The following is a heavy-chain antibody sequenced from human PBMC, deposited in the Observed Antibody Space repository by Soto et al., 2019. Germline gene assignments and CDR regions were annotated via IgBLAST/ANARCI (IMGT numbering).Heavy chain of an antibody. CDR1: GGYFNDNY. J-gene: IGHJ5*02. V-gene: IGHV4-34*01. D-gene: IGHD3-10*01. CDR2: ISRSGTT. Sequence: QVQLQQWGAGLLKPSETLSLSCAVYGGYFNDNYYTWFRQPPGKGLEWIGEISRSGTTKYIPSLKRSASISFDTSKTQVYLKVTSVTAADTAVYYCATSLWFGTQVELWGQGALVTVSS. CDR3: ATSLWFGTQVEL.